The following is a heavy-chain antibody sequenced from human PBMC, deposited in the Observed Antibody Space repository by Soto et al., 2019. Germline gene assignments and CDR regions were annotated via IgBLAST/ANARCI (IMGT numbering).Heavy chain of an antibody. CDR1: GFTFSSYA. D-gene: IGHD3-3*01. J-gene: IGHJ6*02. V-gene: IGHV3-30-3*01. CDR2: ISYDGSNK. Sequence: GSLRLSCAASGFTFSSYAMHWVRQAPGKGLEWVAVISYDGSNKYYADSVKGRFTISRDNSKNTLYLQMNSLRAEDTAVYYCAREVKWYDFWSGYYTGTSYYYGMDVWGQGTTVTVSS. CDR3: AREVKWYDFWSGYYTGTSYYYGMDV.